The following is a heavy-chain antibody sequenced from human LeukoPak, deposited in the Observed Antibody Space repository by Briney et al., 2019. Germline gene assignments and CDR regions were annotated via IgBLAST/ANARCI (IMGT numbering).Heavy chain of an antibody. CDR2: ISSGRGRSTI. J-gene: IGHJ4*02. D-gene: IGHD3-22*01. CDR3: ARDLKVEDKSGYYAFDY. CDR1: GFTFSGYY. V-gene: IGHV3-11*01. Sequence: GGSLRLSCAASGFTFSGYYMSWIRQAPGKGLEWLSYISSGRGRSTIYYADSVKGRFSISRDNAKNILYLQINSLRAEDTAVYYCARDLKVEDKSGYYAFDYWGQGTLVTVSS.